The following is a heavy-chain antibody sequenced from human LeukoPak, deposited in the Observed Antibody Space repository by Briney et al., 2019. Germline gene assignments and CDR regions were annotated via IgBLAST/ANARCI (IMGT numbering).Heavy chain of an antibody. J-gene: IGHJ6*02. Sequence: GGSLRLSCAASGFTFSSYSMNWVRQAPGKGLEWVSSISSSSSYIYYADSVKGRFTISRDNAKNSLYLQMNSLRAEDTAVYYCAKAASSSWPSYQYGMDVWGQGTTVTVSS. D-gene: IGHD6-13*01. CDR3: AKAASSSWPSYQYGMDV. CDR1: GFTFSSYS. CDR2: ISSSSSYI. V-gene: IGHV3-21*01.